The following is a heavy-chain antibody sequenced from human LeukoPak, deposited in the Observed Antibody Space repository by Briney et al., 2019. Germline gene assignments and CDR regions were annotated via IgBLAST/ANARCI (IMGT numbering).Heavy chain of an antibody. CDR3: AKDRLWDGYNPPSYYFDY. CDR1: GFTFSSHP. V-gene: IGHV3-30-3*01. D-gene: IGHD5-24*01. J-gene: IGHJ4*02. CDR2: ISYDGSHY. Sequence: PGGSLRLSCAASGFTFSSHPMHWVRQAPGKGLEWVATISYDGSHYFYPDSVKGRFTISRDNSKNTLYLQMNSLRAEDTAVYYCAKDRLWDGYNPPSYYFDYWGQGTLVTVSS.